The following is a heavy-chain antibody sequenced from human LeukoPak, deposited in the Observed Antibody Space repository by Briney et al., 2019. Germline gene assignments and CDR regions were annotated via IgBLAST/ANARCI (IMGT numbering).Heavy chain of an antibody. CDR1: GFSFSSYT. V-gene: IGHV3-48*04. Sequence: GGSLRLSCAASGFSFSSYTMTWVRQAPGKGLEWVSYISSSGSTIYYADSVKGRFTISRDNAKNSLYLQMNSLRAEDTAVYYCARGSYYYYYMDVWGKGTTVTVSS. CDR3: ARGSYYYYYMDV. J-gene: IGHJ6*03. CDR2: ISSSGSTI.